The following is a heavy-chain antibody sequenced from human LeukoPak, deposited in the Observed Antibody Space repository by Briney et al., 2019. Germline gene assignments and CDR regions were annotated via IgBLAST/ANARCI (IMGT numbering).Heavy chain of an antibody. CDR2: IWYDGSNK. CDR1: GFTFSSYG. Sequence: GRSLRLSCAASGFTFSSYGMHWVRQAPGKGLERVAVIWYDGSNKYYADSVKGRFTISRDNSKNTLYLQMNSLRAEEPAVYYCASTSGWYEPIDYWGQGTLVTVSS. CDR3: ASTSGWYEPIDY. J-gene: IGHJ4*02. D-gene: IGHD6-19*01. V-gene: IGHV3-33*08.